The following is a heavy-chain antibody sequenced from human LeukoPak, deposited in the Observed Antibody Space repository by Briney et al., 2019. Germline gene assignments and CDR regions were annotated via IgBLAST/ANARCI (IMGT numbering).Heavy chain of an antibody. D-gene: IGHD2-2*01. CDR1: GLTFTRYA. CDR2: ISGSGGNT. Sequence: PGGSLRLSCVASGLTFTRYAMGWVRQAPGKGPEWVSAISGSGGNTYYADSVKGRFTIPRDNSKNTLYLQMNSLRSEDTAIYYCAKEESGVPAANWGQGTLVIVSS. V-gene: IGHV3-23*01. J-gene: IGHJ4*02. CDR3: AKEESGVPAAN.